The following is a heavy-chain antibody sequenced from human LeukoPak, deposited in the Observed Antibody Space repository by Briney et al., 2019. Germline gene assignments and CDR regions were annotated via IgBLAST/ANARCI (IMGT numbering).Heavy chain of an antibody. CDR1: GGSISSYY. CDR3: ARKIAAATPLN. D-gene: IGHD6-13*01. Sequence: SETLSLTCTVSGGSISSYYWSWIRQPPGKGLEWIGYSYYSGSTNYNPSLKSRVTISLDTSKNQFSLKLSSVTAADTAVYYCARKIAAATPLNWGQGTLVTVSS. CDR2: SYYSGST. V-gene: IGHV4-59*08. J-gene: IGHJ4*02.